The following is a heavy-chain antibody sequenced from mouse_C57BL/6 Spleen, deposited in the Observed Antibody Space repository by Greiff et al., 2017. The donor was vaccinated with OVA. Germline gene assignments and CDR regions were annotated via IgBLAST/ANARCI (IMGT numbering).Heavy chain of an antibody. CDR2: IHPNSGST. CDR3: ARSHYGSYWYCDV. J-gene: IGHJ1*03. V-gene: IGHV1-64*01. D-gene: IGHD1-1*01. CDR1: GYTFTSYW. Sequence: QVQLQQPGAELVKPGASVKLSCKASGYTFTSYWMHWVKQRPGQGLEWIGMIHPNSGSTNYNEKFKSKATLTVDKSSSTAYMQLSSLTSEDSAVYYCARSHYGSYWYCDVWGTGTTVTVSS.